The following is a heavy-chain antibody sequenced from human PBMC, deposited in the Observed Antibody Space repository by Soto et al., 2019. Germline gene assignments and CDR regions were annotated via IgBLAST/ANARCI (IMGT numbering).Heavy chain of an antibody. CDR3: ASNSSWDYGMDV. D-gene: IGHD6-13*01. J-gene: IGHJ6*02. CDR2: IYYSGST. V-gene: IGHV4-59*12. Sequence: SETLSLTCTVSGGSISSYYWSWIRQPPGKGLEWIGYIYYSGSTYYNPSLKSRVTISVDTSKNQFSLKLSSVTAADTAVYYCASNSSWDYGMDVWGQGTTVTVSS. CDR1: GGSISSYY.